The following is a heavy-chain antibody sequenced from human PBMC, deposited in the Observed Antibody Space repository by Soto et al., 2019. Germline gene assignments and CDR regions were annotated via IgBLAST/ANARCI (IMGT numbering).Heavy chain of an antibody. Sequence: QVQLQQWGAGLLKPSETLSLTCAVNGGSLSGYYWSWIRQPPGKGLEWIGEIKDGGSTNYSPSLTSRAPISSDTSTNQFSLRLNSVTAADTAVYYCARGQEGVVATHWDQGTLVTVSS. V-gene: IGHV4-34*01. CDR1: GGSLSGYY. CDR2: IKDGGST. CDR3: ARGQEGVVATH. D-gene: IGHD5-12*01. J-gene: IGHJ4*02.